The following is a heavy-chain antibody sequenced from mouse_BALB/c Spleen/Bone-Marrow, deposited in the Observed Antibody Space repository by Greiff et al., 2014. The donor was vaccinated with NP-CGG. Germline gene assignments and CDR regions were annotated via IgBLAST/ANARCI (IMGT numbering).Heavy chain of an antibody. Sequence: LQQSGGGLVKSGGSLKLSCAASGFTFSNYGMSWVRQTPEKRLEWVATISGGGSYTFYSDSVKGRFTISRDNAKNNLYLQPSSLRSEDTALYYCARHAYYDQTEVSFVYWGQGTLVTVSA. D-gene: IGHD2-4*01. V-gene: IGHV5-9-2*01. CDR3: ARHAYYDQTEVSFVY. CDR2: ISGGGSYT. J-gene: IGHJ3*01. CDR1: GFTFSNYG.